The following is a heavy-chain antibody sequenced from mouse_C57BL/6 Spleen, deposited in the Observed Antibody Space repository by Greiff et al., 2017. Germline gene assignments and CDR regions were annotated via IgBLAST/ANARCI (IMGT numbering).Heavy chain of an antibody. CDR1: GFTFTDYY. CDR2: IRNKANGYTT. D-gene: IGHD3-2*01. V-gene: IGHV7-3*01. Sequence: EVKLVESGGGLVQPGGSLSLSCAASGFTFTDYYMSWVRQPPGKALEWLGFIRNKANGYTTEYSASVKGRFTISRDNSHSILYLQMNALRAEDSAIYYCARNELSYWYCDVWGTGTTVTVSS. J-gene: IGHJ1*03. CDR3: ARNELSYWYCDV.